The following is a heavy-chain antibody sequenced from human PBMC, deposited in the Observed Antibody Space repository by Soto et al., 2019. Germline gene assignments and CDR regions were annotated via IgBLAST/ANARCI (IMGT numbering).Heavy chain of an antibody. Sequence: EVQLLESGGGLVQPGGSLRLSCAASGFTFSSYAMSWVRQAPGKGLEWVSAISGSGGSTYYADSVKGRFTISRDNSKNXXYXQXXSLRAEDTAVYYCARVGGGAVAGTSLGYCYYGMDVWGQGTKVTVSS. CDR2: ISGSGGST. D-gene: IGHD6-19*01. V-gene: IGHV3-23*01. CDR1: GFTFSSYA. CDR3: ARVGGGAVAGTSLGYCYYGMDV. J-gene: IGHJ6*02.